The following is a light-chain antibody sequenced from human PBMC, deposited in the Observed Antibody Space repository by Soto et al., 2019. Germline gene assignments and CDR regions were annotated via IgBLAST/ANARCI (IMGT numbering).Light chain of an antibody. J-gene: IGLJ1*01. CDR3: SSYTTSNTRQIV. Sequence: QSVLTQPASVSGSAGQWITIYCTGTSSDVGGYNYVSWYQHHPGKAPKLMIFDVSNRPSGVSNRFSGSKSGNTASLTISGLQPEDEADYYCSSYTTSNTRQIVFGTGTKVTVL. V-gene: IGLV2-14*03. CDR1: SSDVGGYNY. CDR2: DVS.